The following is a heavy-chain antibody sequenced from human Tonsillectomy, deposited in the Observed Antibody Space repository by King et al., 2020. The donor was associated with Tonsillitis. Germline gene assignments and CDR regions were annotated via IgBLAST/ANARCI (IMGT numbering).Heavy chain of an antibody. CDR1: GFSLSTSGVG. V-gene: IGHV2-5*01. CDR3: AHHGYYSSGYYRAEYCQH. CDR2: IYWNDDK. D-gene: IGHD3-22*01. J-gene: IGHJ1*01. Sequence: ITLKESGPTLVKPTQTLTLTCTFSGFSLSTSGVGVGWIRQPPGKALEWLALIYWNDDKRYSPSLKSRLTITKDTSKNQVVLTMTNMDPVDTATYYCAHHGYYSSGYYRAEYCQHWGQGTLFTVSS.